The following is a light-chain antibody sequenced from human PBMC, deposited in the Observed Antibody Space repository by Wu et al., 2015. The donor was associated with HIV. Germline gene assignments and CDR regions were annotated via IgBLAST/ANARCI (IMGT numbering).Light chain of an antibody. CDR3: QQFEF. V-gene: IGKV3D-20*02. CDR2: DTS. Sequence: VLTQSPGILSLSPGETATLFCKASQGGSTMTWYQKRRGQVPRLLIYDTSRRASGVPDRFVGSGSGTDFFLTINKLEREDFAVYYCQQFEFFGLGSEL. CDR1: QGGST. J-gene: IGKJ2*01.